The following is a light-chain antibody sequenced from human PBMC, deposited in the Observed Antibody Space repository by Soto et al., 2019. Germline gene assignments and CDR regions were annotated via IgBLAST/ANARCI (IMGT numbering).Light chain of an antibody. V-gene: IGLV1-47*01. CDR3: AAWDDSLSVVV. CDR2: RNN. Sequence: HSVLTQPPSASGTPGQRVPISCSGSSSNIGSNYVYWYQQLPGTAPKLLIYRNNQRPSGVPDRFSGSKSGTSASLAISGLRSEDEADYYCAAWDDSLSVVVFGGGTKVTVL. J-gene: IGLJ2*01. CDR1: SSNIGSNY.